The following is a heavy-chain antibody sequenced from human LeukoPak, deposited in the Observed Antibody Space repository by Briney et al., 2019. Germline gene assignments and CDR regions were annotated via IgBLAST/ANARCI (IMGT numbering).Heavy chain of an antibody. CDR2: ISAYNGNT. V-gene: IGHV1-18*01. CDR1: GYTFISYG. CDR3: ARLLRVGYCSTTTCNWFDP. D-gene: IGHD2-2*03. J-gene: IGHJ5*02. Sequence: ASVKVSCKASGYTFISYGITWVRQAPGQGLEWMGWISAYNGNTNYAQKFQGRVTMTTDTHTSTAYMELRSLRSDDTAVYYCARLLRVGYCSTTTCNWFDPWGQGTLVTVSS.